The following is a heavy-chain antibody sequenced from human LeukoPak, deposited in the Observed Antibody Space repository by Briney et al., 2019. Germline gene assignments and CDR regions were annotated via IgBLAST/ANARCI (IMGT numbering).Heavy chain of an antibody. CDR2: IYSGGST. CDR3: ARVGGGYGYNWFDP. J-gene: IGHJ5*02. Sequence: GGSLRLSCAASGFTVSSNYMSWVRQAPGKGLEWVSVIYSGGSTYYADSVKGRFTTSRDNSKNTLYLQMNSLRAEDTAVYYCARVGGGYGYNWFDPWGQGTLVTVSS. D-gene: IGHD5-18*01. V-gene: IGHV3-66*01. CDR1: GFTVSSNY.